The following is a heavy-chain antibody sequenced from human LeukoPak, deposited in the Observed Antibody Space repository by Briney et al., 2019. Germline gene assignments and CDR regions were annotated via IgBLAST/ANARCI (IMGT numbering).Heavy chain of an antibody. V-gene: IGHV3-15*01. Sequence: PGGSLRLSCAASGFTFSSYVMSWVRQAPGKGLEWVGRIKSKTDGGTTDYAAPVKGRFTISRDDSKNTLYLQMNSLKTEDTAVYYCTTSGSLITYGGFDIWGQGTMVTVSS. CDR3: TTSGSLITYGGFDI. J-gene: IGHJ3*02. D-gene: IGHD1-26*01. CDR2: IKSKTDGGTT. CDR1: GFTFSSYV.